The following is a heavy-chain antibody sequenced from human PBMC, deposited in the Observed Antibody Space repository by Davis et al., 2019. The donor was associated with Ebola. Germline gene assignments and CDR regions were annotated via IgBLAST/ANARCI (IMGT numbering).Heavy chain of an antibody. CDR2: IRSKANSYAT. CDR1: GFTFSNAW. V-gene: IGHV3-73*01. J-gene: IGHJ4*02. Sequence: GESLKISCAASGFTFSNAWMSWVRQAPGKGLEWVGRIRSKANSYATAYAASVKGRFTISRDDSKNTAYLQMNSLKTEDTAVYYCTSTTGTNDYWGQGTLVTVSS. D-gene: IGHD1-1*01. CDR3: TSTTGTNDY.